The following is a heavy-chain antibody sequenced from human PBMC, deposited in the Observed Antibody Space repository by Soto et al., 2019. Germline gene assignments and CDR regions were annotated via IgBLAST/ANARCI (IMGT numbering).Heavy chain of an antibody. J-gene: IGHJ5*02. D-gene: IGHD2-8*01. CDR1: GGSISSSSYY. CDR2: IYYSGST. CDR3: ARRTGYCTNGVCYRDKYNWFDL. Sequence: PSETLSLTCTVSGGSISSSSYYWGWIRQPPGKGLEWIGSIYYSGSTYYNPSLKSRVTISVDTSKNQFSLKLSSVTAADTAVYYCARRTGYCTNGVCYRDKYNWFDLWGQGTLVTVSS. V-gene: IGHV4-39*01.